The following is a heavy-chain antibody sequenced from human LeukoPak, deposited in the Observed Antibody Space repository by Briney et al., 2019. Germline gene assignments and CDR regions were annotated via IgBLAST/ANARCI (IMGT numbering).Heavy chain of an antibody. CDR2: ISVRSNYI. J-gene: IGHJ4*02. CDR3: VRLRRNSDTSGYYYYYDF. D-gene: IGHD3-22*01. V-gene: IGHV3-21*01. Sequence: GGTLRLSCAASGYTFSNFSINWVREAPGKALEWVSSISVRSNYIYYAVSVRGRFTISRDDARDSLYLQTNSLRAEDTAVYYCVRLRRNSDTSGYYYYYDFWGQGTLVTVSS. CDR1: GYTFSNFS.